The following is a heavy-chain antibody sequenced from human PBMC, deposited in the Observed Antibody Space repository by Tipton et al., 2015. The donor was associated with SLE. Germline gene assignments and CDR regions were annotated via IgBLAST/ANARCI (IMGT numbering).Heavy chain of an antibody. CDR3: ARWGDGGYHYDR. Sequence: TLSLTCDVTGYPISSAFYWGWIRQPPGKGLEWIGSIYHSGTTYYNPSLRSRLSISVDTSKNQISLNLTSVTAADTAVYYCARWGDGGYHYDRWGQGTLVTVS. J-gene: IGHJ5*02. D-gene: IGHD3-22*01. CDR2: IYHSGTT. CDR1: GYPISSAFY. V-gene: IGHV4-38-2*01.